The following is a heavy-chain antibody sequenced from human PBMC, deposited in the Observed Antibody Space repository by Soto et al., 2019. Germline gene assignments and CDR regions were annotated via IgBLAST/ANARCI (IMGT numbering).Heavy chain of an antibody. CDR1: AGSFSGYY. V-gene: IGHV4-34*02. J-gene: IGHJ2*01. CDR2: INDRGSI. D-gene: IGHD3-9*01. Sequence: VQIQQWGAGPLRPLETLSLTCGVSAGSFSGYYWAWIRQPPGKGLEWIGEINDRGSINYNPSLKSRFSISLDTSKNHYSLNLRSVTAADTAVYYCARESHDILTGPPWVWYFDLWGRGTLVTVSS. CDR3: ARESHDILTGPPWVWYFDL.